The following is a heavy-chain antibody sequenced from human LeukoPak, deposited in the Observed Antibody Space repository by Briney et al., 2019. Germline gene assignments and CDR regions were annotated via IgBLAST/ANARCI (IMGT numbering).Heavy chain of an antibody. V-gene: IGHV3-48*01. CDR3: ATGVSGPIDS. D-gene: IGHD5-12*01. CDR1: GFTFSRYT. Sequence: PGGSLRLSCAASGFTFSRYTMNWVRQAPGKGLEWIPYISSSSSTIYYADSGKGRFTISRDNANNPVNLQMNSLRAEDTAVYYCATGVSGPIDSWGQGTLVTVSS. CDR2: ISSSSSTI. J-gene: IGHJ4*02.